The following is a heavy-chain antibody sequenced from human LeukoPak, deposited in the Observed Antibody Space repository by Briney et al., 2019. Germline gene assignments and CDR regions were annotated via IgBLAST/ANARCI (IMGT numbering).Heavy chain of an antibody. Sequence: SVKVSCKASGGTFSSYAISWVRQAPGQGLEWMGRIIPILGIANYAQKFQGRVTITADKSTSTAYMELSSLRSEDTAVYYCARGGAIVTGLFDYWGQGTLVTVSS. CDR2: IIPILGIA. D-gene: IGHD5-18*01. J-gene: IGHJ4*02. CDR1: GGTFSSYA. V-gene: IGHV1-69*04. CDR3: ARGGAIVTGLFDY.